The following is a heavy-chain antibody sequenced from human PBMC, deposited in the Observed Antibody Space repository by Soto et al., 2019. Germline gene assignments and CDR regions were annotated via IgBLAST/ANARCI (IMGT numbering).Heavy chain of an antibody. CDR3: ARDSLEPPYYYGMDV. D-gene: IGHD1-1*01. V-gene: IGHV4-4*07. CDR2: IYTSGST. Sequence: KPSETLSLTCTVSGGSISSYYWSWIRQPAGKGLEWIGRIYTSGSTNYNPSLKSRVTMSVDTSKNQFSLKLSSVTAADTAVYYCARDSLEPPYYYGMDVWGQGTTVTVSS. J-gene: IGHJ6*02. CDR1: GGSISSYY.